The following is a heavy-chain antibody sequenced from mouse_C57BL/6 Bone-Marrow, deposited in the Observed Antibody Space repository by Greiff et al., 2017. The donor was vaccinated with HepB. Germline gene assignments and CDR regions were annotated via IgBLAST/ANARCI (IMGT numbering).Heavy chain of an antibody. CDR1: GFTFSDYG. CDR3: APFYYNAMDY. J-gene: IGHJ4*01. V-gene: IGHV5-17*01. CDR2: ISSGSSTI. D-gene: IGHD2-1*01. Sequence: EVQVVESGGGLVKPGGSLKLSCAASGFTFSDYGMHWVRQAPEKGLEWVAYISSGSSTIYYADTVKGRFTISRDNAKNTLFLQMTSLRSEDTAMYYCAPFYYNAMDYWGQGTSVTVSS.